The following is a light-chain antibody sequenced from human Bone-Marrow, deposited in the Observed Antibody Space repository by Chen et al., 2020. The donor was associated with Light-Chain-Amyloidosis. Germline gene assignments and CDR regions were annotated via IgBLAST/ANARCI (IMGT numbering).Light chain of an antibody. CDR1: NIGDIN. CDR2: DDS. V-gene: IGLV3-21*02. Sequence: SYVLTQPPSVSVAPGQTAEITCGGDNIGDINVHWYQQRAGQAPVLVVYDDSDRPSGIPERLSGSNSGNLATLTISRVEAGDEADYYCQVWDRSSDRPVFGGGTKLTVL. CDR3: QVWDRSSDRPV. J-gene: IGLJ3*02.